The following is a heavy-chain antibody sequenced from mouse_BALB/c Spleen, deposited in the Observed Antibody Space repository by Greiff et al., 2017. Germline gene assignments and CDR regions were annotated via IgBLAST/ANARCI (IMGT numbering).Heavy chain of an antibody. CDR3: AREKTGDGYWYFDV. CDR2: IRNKANGYST. CDR1: GFTFTDYY. V-gene: IGHV7-3*02. J-gene: IGHJ1*01. D-gene: IGHD2-3*01. Sequence: EVQRVESGGGLVQPGGSLRLSCATSGFTFTDYYMSWVRQPPGKALEWLGFIRNKANGYSTEYSASVKGRFTISRDNSQSILYLQMNTLRAEDSATYYCAREKTGDGYWYFDVWGAGTTVTVSS.